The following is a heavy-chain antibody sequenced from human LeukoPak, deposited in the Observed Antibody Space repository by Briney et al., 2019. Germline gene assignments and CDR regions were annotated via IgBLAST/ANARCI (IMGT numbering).Heavy chain of an antibody. CDR2: VFYSGST. D-gene: IGHD3-9*01. V-gene: IGHV4-59*08. CDR1: GVSISNYY. J-gene: IGHJ4*02. Sequence: SETLSLTCSVSGVSISNYYWSWIRQPPGKGLEWIAYVFYSGSTSYNLSLKSRVTISIDTSKNQFSLNLSSVTAADTAVYYCAGDILTGLDYWGQGALVTVSS. CDR3: AGDILTGLDY.